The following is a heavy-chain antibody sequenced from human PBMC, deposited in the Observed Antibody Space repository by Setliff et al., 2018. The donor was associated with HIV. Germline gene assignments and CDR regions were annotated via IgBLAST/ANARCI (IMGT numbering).Heavy chain of an antibody. J-gene: IGHJ4*02. V-gene: IGHV1-18*01. CDR1: GYTFSDYD. Sequence: ASVKVSCKASGYTFSDYDVAWVRQAPGQGLEWMGWISGYSGHTSYAQKIQGRVTMTTDTSTSTAYMELRSLRSDDTAVYYCARQAWHSGRNGYFVDYWGQGMLVTVSS. CDR2: ISGYSGHT. CDR3: ARQAWHSGRNGYFVDY. D-gene: IGHD3-22*01.